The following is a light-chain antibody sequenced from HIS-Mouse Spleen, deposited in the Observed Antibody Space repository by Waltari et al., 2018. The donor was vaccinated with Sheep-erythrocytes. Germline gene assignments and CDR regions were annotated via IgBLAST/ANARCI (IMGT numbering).Light chain of an antibody. J-gene: IGKJ4*01. CDR2: WAS. CDR1: QSVLYSSNNKNY. V-gene: IGKV4-1*01. Sequence: DIVMTQSPDSLAVSLGERDTINCKSSQSVLYSSNNKNYLAWYKQKPGQPPKLLIYWASTRESGVPDRFSGSGSGTDFTLTISSLQAEDVAVYYCQQYYSTLLTFGGGTKVEIK. CDR3: QQYYSTLLT.